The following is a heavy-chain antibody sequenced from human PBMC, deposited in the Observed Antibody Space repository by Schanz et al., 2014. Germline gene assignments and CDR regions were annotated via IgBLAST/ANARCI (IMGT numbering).Heavy chain of an antibody. CDR3: ARLGITGTTVFY. D-gene: IGHD1-20*01. CDR2: INHSGGT. Sequence: QLQLQESGPGLVKPSETLSLTCTVSGGSISGSSYHWGWTRQPPGKGPEWIGEINHSGGTNYNPSLKSRVTMSVDTSKNQFSLILTSETAADTAVYYCARLGITGTTVFYWGQGTLVTVSS. CDR1: GGSISGSSYH. V-gene: IGHV4-39*07. J-gene: IGHJ4*02.